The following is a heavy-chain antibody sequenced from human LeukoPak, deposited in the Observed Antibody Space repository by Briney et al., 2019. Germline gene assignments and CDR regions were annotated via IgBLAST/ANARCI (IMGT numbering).Heavy chain of an antibody. Sequence: SETLSLTCAVYGGSFSGYYWSWIRQPPGKGLEWIGEINHSGSTNYNPSLKSRVTISVDTSKNQFSLKLSSVTAADTAVYYCARGFTVIYNWFDPWGQGTLVTVSS. V-gene: IGHV4-34*01. D-gene: IGHD4-17*01. CDR1: GGSFSGYY. J-gene: IGHJ5*02. CDR3: ARGFTVIYNWFDP. CDR2: INHSGST.